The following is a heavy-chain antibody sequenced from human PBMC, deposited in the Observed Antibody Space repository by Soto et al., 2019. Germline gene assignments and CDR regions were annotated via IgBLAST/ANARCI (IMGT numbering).Heavy chain of an antibody. D-gene: IGHD2-15*01. Sequence: PGGSLRLSSAASKFTFSNCWMSWVRQAPGKGLEWVSNIKRDSSITHYADSVRGRFTISRDNAKNSLYLQMNSLRAEDTAVYYCARGPVVVAAIVYYYYYMDVWGKGTTVTVSS. V-gene: IGHV3-7*01. J-gene: IGHJ6*03. CDR3: ARGPVVVAAIVYYYYYMDV. CDR2: IKRDSSIT. CDR1: KFTFSNCW.